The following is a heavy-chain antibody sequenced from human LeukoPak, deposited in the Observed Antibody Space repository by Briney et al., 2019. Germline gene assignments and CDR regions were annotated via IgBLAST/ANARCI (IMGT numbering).Heavy chain of an antibody. J-gene: IGHJ4*02. CDR3: ARGLSRGFDN. CDR2: LYSSGTT. V-gene: IGHV4-61*02. CDR1: GGSISSGSNY. Sequence: SLTLSLTCTVSGGSISSGSNYWSWIRQSAGKGLEWIGRLYSSGTTNYNPSLKSRVTISVDTSKNQFSLNLSSVTAADTAVYYCARGLSRGFDNWGQGTLVTVSS.